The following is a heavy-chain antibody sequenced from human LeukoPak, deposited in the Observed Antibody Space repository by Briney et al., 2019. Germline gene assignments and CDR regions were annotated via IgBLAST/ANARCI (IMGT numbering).Heavy chain of an antibody. J-gene: IGHJ4*02. CDR3: ARIPRIAAAGYYFDY. CDR2: IYYSGST. CDR1: GGSISSYY. Sequence: SETLSLTCTVSGGSISSYYWSWIRQPPGKGLEWIGYIYYSGSTNYNPCLKSRVTISVDTSKNQFSLKLSSVTAADTAVYYCARIPRIAAAGYYFDYWGQGTLVTVSS. V-gene: IGHV4-59*08. D-gene: IGHD6-13*01.